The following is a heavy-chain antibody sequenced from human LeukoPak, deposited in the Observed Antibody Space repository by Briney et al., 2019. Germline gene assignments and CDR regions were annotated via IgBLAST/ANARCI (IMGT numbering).Heavy chain of an antibody. D-gene: IGHD5-12*01. CDR3: ARGLGYDVDY. V-gene: IGHV4-34*01. CDR1: GGSFSGYY. J-gene: IGHJ4*02. CDR2: INHSGST. Sequence: SETLSLTCAAYGGSFSGYYWSWIRQPPGKGLEWIGEINHSGSTNYNPSLKSRVTISVDTSKNQFSLKLRSVTAADTAVYYCARGLGYDVDYWGQGTLVTVSS.